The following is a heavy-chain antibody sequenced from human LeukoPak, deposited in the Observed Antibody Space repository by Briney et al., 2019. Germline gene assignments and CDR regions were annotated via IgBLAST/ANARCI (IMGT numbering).Heavy chain of an antibody. CDR1: GFTFSSYG. J-gene: IGHJ4*02. Sequence: GGSLRLSCAASGFTFSSYGMHWVRQAPGKGLEWVAFIRYDGSNKYYADSVKGRFTISRDNTKNSLYLQMNSLKAEDTAVYYCAKNPDIVATYNYFGYWGQGTLVTVSS. CDR2: IRYDGSNK. CDR3: AKNPDIVATYNYFGY. V-gene: IGHV3-30*02. D-gene: IGHD5-12*01.